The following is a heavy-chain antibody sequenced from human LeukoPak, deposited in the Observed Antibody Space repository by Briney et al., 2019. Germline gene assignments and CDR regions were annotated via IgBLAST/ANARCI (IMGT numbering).Heavy chain of an antibody. J-gene: IGHJ4*02. CDR3: ATHYYGSGPPGNY. Sequence: GESLKISCKGSGYSFTSYWIGWVRQIPGKGLGWMGIIYPGDSDTRYSPSFQGQVTISADKSISTAYLQWSSLKASDTAMYYCATHYYGSGPPGNYWGQGTLVTVSS. D-gene: IGHD3-10*01. CDR2: IYPGDSDT. V-gene: IGHV5-51*01. CDR1: GYSFTSYW.